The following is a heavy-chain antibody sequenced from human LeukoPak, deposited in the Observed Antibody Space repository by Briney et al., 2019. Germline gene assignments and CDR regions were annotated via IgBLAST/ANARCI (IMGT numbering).Heavy chain of an antibody. CDR1: GGTFSSYG. CDR3: ARDSYVVATLRHFDY. D-gene: IGHD5-12*01. CDR2: ISAYNGNT. Sequence: ASVKVSCKASGGTFSSYGISWVRQAPGQGLEWMGWISAYNGNTNYAQKLRGRVTMTTDTSTSTAYMELRSLRSDDTAVYYCARDSYVVATLRHFDYWGQGTLVTVSS. V-gene: IGHV1-18*01. J-gene: IGHJ4*02.